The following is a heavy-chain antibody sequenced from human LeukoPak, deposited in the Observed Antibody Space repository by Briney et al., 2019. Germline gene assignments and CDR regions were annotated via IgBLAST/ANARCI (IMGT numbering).Heavy chain of an antibody. Sequence: SETLSLTCAVSGYSISSGYYWGWIRQPPGKGLEWIGSIYHSGSTYYNPSLKSRVTISVDTSKNQFSLKLSSVTAADTAVYYCARTWIVVVIAALDAFDIWGQGTMVTVSS. J-gene: IGHJ3*02. CDR3: ARTWIVVVIAALDAFDI. V-gene: IGHV4-38-2*01. D-gene: IGHD2-21*01. CDR2: IYHSGST. CDR1: GYSISSGYY.